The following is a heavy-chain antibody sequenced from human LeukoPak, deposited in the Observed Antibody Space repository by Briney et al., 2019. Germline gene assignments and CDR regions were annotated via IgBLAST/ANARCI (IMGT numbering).Heavy chain of an antibody. D-gene: IGHD3-10*02. Sequence: GGSLRLSCAASGFTFSSYAMNWIRQAPGKGLEWVSSISSSGAYIYYADLVEGRFTISRDNAKNSLYLQMNSLRAEDTAVYYCAELGITMIGGVWGKGTTVTISS. CDR2: ISSSGAYI. CDR3: AELGITMIGGV. J-gene: IGHJ6*04. CDR1: GFTFSSYA. V-gene: IGHV3-21*01.